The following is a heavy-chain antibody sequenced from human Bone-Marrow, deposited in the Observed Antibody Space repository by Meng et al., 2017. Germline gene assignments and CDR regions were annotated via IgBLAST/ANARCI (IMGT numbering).Heavy chain of an antibody. D-gene: IGHD4-23*01. CDR1: GGPFSSSV. J-gene: IGHJ5*02. V-gene: IGHV1-69*01. Sequence: GAGGKMRGSSLKVSCKSVGGPFSSSVIGWVRKAPGQGLEWMGGIIPIFGTANYAQKFQGRVTITADESTSTAYMELSSLRSEDTAVYYCARVEYGGKNPNWFDPWGQGTLVTVAS. CDR3: ARVEYGGKNPNWFDP. CDR2: IIPIFGTA.